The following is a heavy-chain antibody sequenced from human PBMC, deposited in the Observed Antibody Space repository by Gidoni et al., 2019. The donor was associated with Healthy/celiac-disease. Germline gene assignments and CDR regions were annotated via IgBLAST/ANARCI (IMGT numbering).Heavy chain of an antibody. CDR1: GFTVSSNY. CDR3: AREGYHYYYGMDV. V-gene: IGHV3-66*02. Sequence: EVQLVESGGGLVQPGGSLRLSCAASGFTVSSNYMSWVRQAPGKGLEWVSVIYSGGSTYYADSVKGRFTISRDSSKNTLYLQMNNLRAEDTAVYYCAREGYHYYYGMDVWGQGTTVTVS. CDR2: IYSGGST. D-gene: IGHD6-13*01. J-gene: IGHJ6*02.